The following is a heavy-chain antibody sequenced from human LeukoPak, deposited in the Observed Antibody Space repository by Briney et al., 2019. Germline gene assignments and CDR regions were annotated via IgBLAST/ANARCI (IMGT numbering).Heavy chain of an antibody. V-gene: IGHV1-69*05. J-gene: IGHJ4*02. CDR1: GGTFSSYA. Sequence: ASVKVSCKASGGTFSSYAIGWVRQAPGQGLEWMGGIIPIFGTANYAQKFQGRVTITTDESTSTAYMELSSLRSEDTAVYYCANSRDGYNFDYWGQGTLVTVSS. CDR2: IIPIFGTA. CDR3: ANSRDGYNFDY. D-gene: IGHD5-24*01.